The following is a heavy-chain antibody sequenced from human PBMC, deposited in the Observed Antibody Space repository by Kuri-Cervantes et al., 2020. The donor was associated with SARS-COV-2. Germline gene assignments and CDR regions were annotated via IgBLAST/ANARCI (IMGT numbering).Heavy chain of an antibody. CDR3: ARVVPAAISFFDI. CDR2: IYYSGST. D-gene: IGHD2-2*01. V-gene: IGHV4-59*12. Sequence: SETLSPTCTVSGGSISSYYWSWIRQPPGKGLEWIGYIYYSGSTNYDPSLKSRVTISVDTSKNQFSLKLSSVTAADTAVYYCARVVPAAISFFDIWGQGTMVTVSS. CDR1: GGSISSYY. J-gene: IGHJ3*02.